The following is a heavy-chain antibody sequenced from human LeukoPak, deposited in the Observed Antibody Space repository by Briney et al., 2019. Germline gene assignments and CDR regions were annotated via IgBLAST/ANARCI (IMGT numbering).Heavy chain of an antibody. CDR1: GGTFSSYA. CDR3: ARGLNWFDP. CDR2: IIPILGIA. Sequence: SVKVSCKASGGTFSSYAISWVRQAPGQGLEWVGRIIPILGIANYAQKFQGRVTITADKSTSTAYMELSSLRSEDTAVYYCARGLNWFDPWGQGTLVTVSS. V-gene: IGHV1-69*04. J-gene: IGHJ5*02.